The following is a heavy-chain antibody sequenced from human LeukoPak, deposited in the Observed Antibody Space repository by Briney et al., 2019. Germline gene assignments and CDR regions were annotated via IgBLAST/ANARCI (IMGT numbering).Heavy chain of an antibody. Sequence: GGSLRLSCAASGFTFSSYWMHWVRQAPGKGLVWVSRINSDGSSTSYADSVKGRFTISRDNAKNTLYLQMNSLRAEDTAVYYCARGWAVYYYGSGRDYWGQGTLVTVSS. V-gene: IGHV3-74*01. CDR3: ARGWAVYYYGSGRDY. D-gene: IGHD3-10*01. J-gene: IGHJ4*02. CDR1: GFTFSSYW. CDR2: INSDGSST.